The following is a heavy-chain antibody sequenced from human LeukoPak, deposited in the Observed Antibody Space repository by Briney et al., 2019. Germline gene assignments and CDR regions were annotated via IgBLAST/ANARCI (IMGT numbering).Heavy chain of an antibody. CDR2: ITSGGSTT. V-gene: IGHV3-74*01. Sequence: GGSLRLSCAASGFTFSSYWMHWVRQAPGKGLVWVSRITSGGSTTSYADSVKGRFTISRDNAKNTLYLQMNSLRVEDTAVYYCARGNSYAFDIWGQGTMVSVSS. CDR1: GFTFSSYW. J-gene: IGHJ3*02. CDR3: ARGNSYAFDI. D-gene: IGHD3-10*01.